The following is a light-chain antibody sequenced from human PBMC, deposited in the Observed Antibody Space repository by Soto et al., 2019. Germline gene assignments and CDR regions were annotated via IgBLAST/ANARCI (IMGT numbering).Light chain of an antibody. J-gene: IGKJ4*01. V-gene: IGKV3-15*01. Sequence: EIQMTQSPSALSASLGERATLSCRASQSISSNLNWYQQKPGQAPKLLIYTASTRHSGVPARFSGSGSGTEFTLTISSLQSEDFAVYYCQQYNNWPPGFGGGTKVDIK. CDR1: QSISSN. CDR2: TAS. CDR3: QQYNNWPPG.